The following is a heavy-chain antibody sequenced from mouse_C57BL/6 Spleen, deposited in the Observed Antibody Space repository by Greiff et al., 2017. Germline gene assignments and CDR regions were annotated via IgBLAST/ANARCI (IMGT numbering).Heavy chain of an antibody. Sequence: VQLQQSGPGLVQPSQSLSITCTVSGFSLTSYGVHWVRQPPGKGLEWLGVIWSGGSTDYNAAFISRLSISKYNSKSQVFFKMNSLQADDTAIYYCASHYDYDFPWFAYWGQGTLVTVSA. D-gene: IGHD2-4*01. CDR3: ASHYDYDFPWFAY. CDR1: GFSLTSYG. V-gene: IGHV2-4*01. J-gene: IGHJ3*01. CDR2: IWSGGST.